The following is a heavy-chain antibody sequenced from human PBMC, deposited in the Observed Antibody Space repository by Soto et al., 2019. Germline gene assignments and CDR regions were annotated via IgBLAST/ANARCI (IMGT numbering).Heavy chain of an antibody. CDR1: GFTFSSYS. CDR3: ARDVNGGFCGA. Sequence: VQLVESGGGLVQPGGSLRLSCAASGFTFSSYSMNWVRQAPGKGLEWVSTISSRNNDMYYVDSVKGRFTISRDNARNSVYLQMNSLRADDTAVYYCARDVNGGFCGAWGQGTVVTVSS. CDR2: ISSRNNDM. D-gene: IGHD2-21*01. J-gene: IGHJ5*02. V-gene: IGHV3-21*01.